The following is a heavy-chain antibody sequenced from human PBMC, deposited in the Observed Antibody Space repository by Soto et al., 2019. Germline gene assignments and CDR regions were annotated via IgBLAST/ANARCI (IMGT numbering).Heavy chain of an antibody. D-gene: IGHD6-19*01. V-gene: IGHV3-30-3*01. Sequence: PGGSLRLSCAASGFTFSSYAMHWVRQAPGKGLEWVAVISYDGSNKYYADSVKGRFTISRDNSKNTLYLQMNSLRAEDTAVYYCARDSSKSGWYSSYYYYGMDVWGQGTTVTVSS. CDR3: ARDSSKSGWYSSYYYYGMDV. CDR1: GFTFSSYA. J-gene: IGHJ6*02. CDR2: ISYDGSNK.